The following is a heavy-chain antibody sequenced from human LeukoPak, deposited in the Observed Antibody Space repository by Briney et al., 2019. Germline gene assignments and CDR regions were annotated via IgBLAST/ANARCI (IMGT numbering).Heavy chain of an antibody. CDR3: AKEKDRYSSSWSHFDY. D-gene: IGHD6-13*01. CDR2: ISGSGGST. J-gene: IGHJ4*02. Sequence: PGGSLRLSCAASGFTFSSNAMSWVRQAPGKGLEWVSAISGSGGSTYYADSVKGRFTISRVNSKNTLYLQMNSLRAEDTAVYYCAKEKDRYSSSWSHFDYWGQGTLVTVSS. CDR1: GFTFSSNA. V-gene: IGHV3-23*01.